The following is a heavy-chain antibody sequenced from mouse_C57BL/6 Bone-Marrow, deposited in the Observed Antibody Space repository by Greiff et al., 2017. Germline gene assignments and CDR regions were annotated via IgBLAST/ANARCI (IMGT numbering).Heavy chain of an antibody. CDR1: GFTFTTYA. CDR3: VRDGDGYDWGVACFAY. Sequence: EVQLVESGGGLVQPKGSLKLSCAASGFTFTTYAMHWVRQAPGKGLEWVARIRSKSSNYATYYADSVKDRFTISRDDSQSMLYIQMNNLKTEDADMYYWVRDGDGYDWGVACFAYWGQGTLVTVSA. J-gene: IGHJ3*01. D-gene: IGHD2-2*01. CDR2: IRSKSSNYAT. V-gene: IGHV10-3*01.